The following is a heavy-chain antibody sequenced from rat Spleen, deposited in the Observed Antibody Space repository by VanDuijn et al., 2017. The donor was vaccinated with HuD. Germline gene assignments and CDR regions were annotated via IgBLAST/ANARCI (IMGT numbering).Heavy chain of an antibody. CDR2: INKDSSEI. CDR3: VREDAGVNY. J-gene: IGHJ2*01. CDR1: GFNFNDYW. D-gene: IGHD4-4*01. Sequence: EVKLVESGGGLVQPGRSLKLSCVVSGFNFNDYWMGWVRQAPGKGLEWIGEINKDSSEIKYTPSFRDKFTISRDNAQDTLYLQTSKLVSEDTAIYYCVREDAGVNYWGQGVMVTVSS. V-gene: IGHV4-2*01.